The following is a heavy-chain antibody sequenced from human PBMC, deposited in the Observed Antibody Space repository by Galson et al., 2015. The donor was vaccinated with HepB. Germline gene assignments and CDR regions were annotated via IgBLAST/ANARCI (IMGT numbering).Heavy chain of an antibody. D-gene: IGHD6-19*01. V-gene: IGHV3-23*01. CDR2: ISGSGGST. CDR3: AKGVSDSSGWYSIDPTGGQSFDY. Sequence: SLRLSCAASGFTFSSYAMSWVRQAPGKGLEWVSAISGSGGSTYYADSVKGRFTISRDNSKNTLYLQMNSLRAEDTAVYYCAKGVSDSSGWYSIDPTGGQSFDYWGQGTLVTVSS. J-gene: IGHJ4*02. CDR1: GFTFSSYA.